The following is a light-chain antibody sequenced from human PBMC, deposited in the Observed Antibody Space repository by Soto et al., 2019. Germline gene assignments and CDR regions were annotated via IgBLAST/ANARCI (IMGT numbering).Light chain of an antibody. CDR3: QLYNSYSRT. CDR1: QSIINW. CDR2: QAS. J-gene: IGKJ1*01. V-gene: IGKV1-5*03. Sequence: DIQMTQSPSTLSASVGDRVTITCRASQSIINWLAWYQQKPGKAPRFLIHQASVLETGVPSRFSGSGSETEFALTINSLQPDDFATYYCQLYNSYSRTFGQGTKVDIK.